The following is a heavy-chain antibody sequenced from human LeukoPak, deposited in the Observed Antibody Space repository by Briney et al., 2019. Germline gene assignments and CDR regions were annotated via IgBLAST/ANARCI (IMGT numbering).Heavy chain of an antibody. V-gene: IGHV3-23*01. D-gene: IGHD2-2*02. CDR2: ISGSGGST. Sequence: GGSLRLSCAASGFTFSSYWMHWVRQAPGKGLERVSAISGSGGSTYYADSVKGRFTISRDNSKNTLYLQMNSLRAEDTAVYYCAKDEKAIVVVPAAISFYFDYWGQGTLVTVSS. J-gene: IGHJ4*02. CDR3: AKDEKAIVVVPAAISFYFDY. CDR1: GFTFSSYW.